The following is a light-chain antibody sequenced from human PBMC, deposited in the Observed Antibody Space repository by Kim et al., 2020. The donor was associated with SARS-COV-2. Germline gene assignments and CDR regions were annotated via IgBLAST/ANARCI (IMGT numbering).Light chain of an antibody. CDR1: QSVSSN. V-gene: IGKV3-15*01. CDR2: GAS. J-gene: IGKJ4*01. Sequence: VSPGERATLSGRASQSVSSNLAWYQQKPGQAPRLLIYGASTRATGIPARFSGSGSGTEFTLTISSLQSEDFAVYYCQQYNNWPLTFGGGTKVEIK. CDR3: QQYNNWPLT.